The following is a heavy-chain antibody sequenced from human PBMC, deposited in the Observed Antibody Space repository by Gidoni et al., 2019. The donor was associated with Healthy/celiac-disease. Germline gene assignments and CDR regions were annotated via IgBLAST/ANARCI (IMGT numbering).Heavy chain of an antibody. V-gene: IGHV4-39*01. D-gene: IGHD2-21*01. CDR2: IYYSGST. Sequence: QLQLQESGPGLVKPSETLSLTCTVSGGSISSSSYYWGWIRQPPGKGLEWIGSIYYSGSTYYNPSLKSRVTISVDTSKNQFSLKLSSVTAADTAGYYCARREDCGGDCYPYDYWGQGTLVTVSS. CDR3: ARREDCGGDCYPYDY. J-gene: IGHJ4*02. CDR1: GGSISSSSYY.